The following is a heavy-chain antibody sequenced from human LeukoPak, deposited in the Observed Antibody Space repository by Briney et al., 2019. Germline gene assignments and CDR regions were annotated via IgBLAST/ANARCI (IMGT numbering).Heavy chain of an antibody. Sequence: ASVKVSCKASGYTFTSYGISWVRQAPGQGLEWMGWISAYNGNTNYAQKLQGRVTMTTDTSTSTAYMELRSLRSDDTAVYYCARHIAVAGTFDYWGQGALVTVSS. D-gene: IGHD6-19*01. J-gene: IGHJ4*02. CDR2: ISAYNGNT. V-gene: IGHV1-18*01. CDR3: ARHIAVAGTFDY. CDR1: GYTFTSYG.